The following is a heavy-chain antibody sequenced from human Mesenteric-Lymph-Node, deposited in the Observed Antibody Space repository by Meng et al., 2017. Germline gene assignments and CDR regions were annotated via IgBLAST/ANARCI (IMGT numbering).Heavy chain of an antibody. CDR2: ISSSGSTI. CDR3: AKSYYYGSGSYYAFDY. CDR1: GFTFSSYE. D-gene: IGHD3-10*01. V-gene: IGHV3-48*03. J-gene: IGHJ4*02. Sequence: GGSLRLSCAASGFTFSSYEMNWVRQAPGKGLEWVSYISSSGSTIYYADSVKGRFTISRDNSKNTLYLQMNSLRAEDTAVYYCAKSYYYGSGSYYAFDYWGQGTLVTVSS.